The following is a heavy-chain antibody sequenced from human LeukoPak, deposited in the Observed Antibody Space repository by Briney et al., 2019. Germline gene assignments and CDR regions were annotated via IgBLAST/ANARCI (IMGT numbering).Heavy chain of an antibody. CDR2: IYYSGST. Sequence: SETLSLTCAVYGGSFSGYYWSWIRQPPGKGLEWIGYIYYSGSTNYNPSLKSRVTISVDTSKNQFSLKLSSVTAADTAVYYCARRYSSSWSMDVWGQGTTVTVSS. D-gene: IGHD6-13*01. J-gene: IGHJ6*02. V-gene: IGHV4-59*08. CDR1: GGSFSGYY. CDR3: ARRYSSSWSMDV.